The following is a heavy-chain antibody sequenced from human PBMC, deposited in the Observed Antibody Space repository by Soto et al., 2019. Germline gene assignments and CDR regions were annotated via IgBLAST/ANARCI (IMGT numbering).Heavy chain of an antibody. CDR1: GYTFASYA. V-gene: IGHV1-18*01. Sequence: ASVKVSCKASGYTFASYAISWMRQAPGQGLEWMGWISAYNGNTNYAQKLQGRVTMTTDTSTSTAYMELRSLRAEDTAVHYCARGGYDILTGYSIWGQGTLVTVSS. J-gene: IGHJ4*02. D-gene: IGHD3-9*01. CDR2: ISAYNGNT. CDR3: ARGGYDILTGYSI.